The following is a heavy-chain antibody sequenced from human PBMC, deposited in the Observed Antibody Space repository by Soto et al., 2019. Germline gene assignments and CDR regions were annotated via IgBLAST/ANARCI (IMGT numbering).Heavy chain of an antibody. Sequence: EVQLLESGGGLVQPGGSLRLSCVGSGFTFSAHAITWVRQAPGKGLEWVSTLGTIGAFYADSVKGRFTISRDNSKNTVNLQMNSLRGEDTAIYYCAKGRETSTSAKFSFDYWGPGTLVTVSS. CDR1: GFTFSAHA. V-gene: IGHV3-23*01. CDR2: LGTIGA. J-gene: IGHJ4*02. CDR3: AKGRETSTSAKFSFDY. D-gene: IGHD2-2*01.